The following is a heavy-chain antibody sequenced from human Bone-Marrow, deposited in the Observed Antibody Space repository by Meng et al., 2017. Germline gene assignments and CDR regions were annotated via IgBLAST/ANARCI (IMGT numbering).Heavy chain of an antibody. CDR3: ARDEDISAAGKLFGDY. D-gene: IGHD6-13*01. J-gene: IGHJ4*02. CDR1: GYTVCGYY. V-gene: IGHV1-2*06. Sequence: GEYGSEGKKPGASVNVSCKASGYTVCGYYMTGVRQAPGQGREWMGRINPNSGRTNYAQRFQGRVTMTGDTSISTAYMELSGLRSDDTAMYYCARDEDISAAGKLFGDYWGQGTLVTVSS. CDR2: INPNSGRT.